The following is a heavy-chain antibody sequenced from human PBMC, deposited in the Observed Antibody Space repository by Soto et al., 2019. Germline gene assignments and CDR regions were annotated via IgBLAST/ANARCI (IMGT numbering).Heavy chain of an antibody. CDR2: INYSGRT. CDR3: XXXXXXXXXXGVDV. V-gene: IGHV4-30-4*01. J-gene: IGHJ6*02. CDR1: SGSISSSDYY. Sequence: QVQLQESGPGLVKPSETLSLTCSVSSGSISSSDYYWSLIRQPPGKGLEWIGYINYSGRTYYKPSLXXRXXXXXXXXXXXXXXXXXXXXXXXXXXXXXXXXXXXXXXXGVDVWGQGTTVTVSS.